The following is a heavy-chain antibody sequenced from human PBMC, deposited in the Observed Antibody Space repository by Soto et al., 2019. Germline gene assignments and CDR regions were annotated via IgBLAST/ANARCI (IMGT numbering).Heavy chain of an antibody. Sequence: QVQLVESGGGVVQPGRSLRLSCAASGFTFDNYGLHWVRQAPGKGLEWVAVISYDGSKKFYADSVTGRFTISRDNSKNTLYVQMNTLRVEDTAVYYCAKDLDVVVVVTATRGLDVWGQGTTVTVSS. CDR1: GFTFDNYG. CDR3: AKDLDVVVVVTATRGLDV. J-gene: IGHJ6*02. D-gene: IGHD2-15*01. CDR2: ISYDGSKK. V-gene: IGHV3-30*18.